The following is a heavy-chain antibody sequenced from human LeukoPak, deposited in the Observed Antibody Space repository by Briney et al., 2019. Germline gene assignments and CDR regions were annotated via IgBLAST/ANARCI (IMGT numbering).Heavy chain of an antibody. V-gene: IGHV4-38-2*02. J-gene: IGHJ4*02. CDR3: ARHLTIFGVADTLYFDC. CDR2: TYHSGST. D-gene: IGHD3-3*01. Sequence: SETLSLTCTVSGYSISSGYYWGWIRQPPGKGLEWIGSTYHSGSTYYNPSLKSRVTISVDTSKNQFSLKLSSVTAADTAVYYCARHLTIFGVADTLYFDCWGQGTLVTVSS. CDR1: GYSISSGYY.